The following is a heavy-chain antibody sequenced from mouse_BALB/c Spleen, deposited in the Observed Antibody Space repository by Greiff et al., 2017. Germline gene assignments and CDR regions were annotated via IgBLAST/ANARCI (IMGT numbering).Heavy chain of an antibody. V-gene: IGHV1S56*01. CDR1: GYTFTSYY. J-gene: IGHJ3*01. Sequence: VQLQQSGPELVKPGASVRISCKASGYTFTSYYIHWVKQRPGQGLEWIGWIYPGNVNTKYNEKFKGKATLTADKSSSTAYMQLSSLTSEDSAVYFCAREEVTTWFAYWGQGTLVTVSA. CDR2: IYPGNVNT. D-gene: IGHD2-3*01. CDR3: AREEVTTWFAY.